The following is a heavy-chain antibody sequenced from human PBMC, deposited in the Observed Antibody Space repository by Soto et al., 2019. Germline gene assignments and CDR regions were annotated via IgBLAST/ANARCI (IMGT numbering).Heavy chain of an antibody. Sequence: QVQLQQWGAGLLKPSETLSLTCADYGGSFRGYYWSWIRQPPGKGLEWIGEINHSGSTNYNPSLKRRVTISVDTAKNQFSLKLSSVTAADTAVYYCARGYGGREFDYWGQGTLVTVSP. CDR1: GGSFRGYY. CDR2: INHSGST. CDR3: ARGYGGREFDY. J-gene: IGHJ4*02. V-gene: IGHV4-34*01. D-gene: IGHD2-15*01.